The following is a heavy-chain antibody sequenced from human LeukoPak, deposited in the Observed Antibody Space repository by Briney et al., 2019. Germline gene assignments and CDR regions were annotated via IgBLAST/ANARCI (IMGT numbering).Heavy chain of an antibody. V-gene: IGHV1-8*01. D-gene: IGHD6-19*01. CDR1: GYTFTSYD. J-gene: IGHJ4*02. CDR3: ARGRRWLGTFDY. Sequence: ASVKVSCKGSGYTFTSYDINWVRQATGQGLEWMGWMNPNSGNTGYAQKFQGRVTMTRNTSISTAYMELSSLRSEDTAVYYCARGRRWLGTFDYWGQGTLVTVSS. CDR2: MNPNSGNT.